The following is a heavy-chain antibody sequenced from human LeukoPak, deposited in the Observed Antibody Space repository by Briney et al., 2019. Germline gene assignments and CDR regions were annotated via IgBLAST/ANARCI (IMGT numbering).Heavy chain of an antibody. V-gene: IGHV3-23*01. CDR3: ARGTTSEDYYFDY. Sequence: GGSLRLSCSASGFTFSSCAMNWVRQAPGKGLEWVSGLSGSGGSTYYADSILGRFTIYRDNSKNTVYLQMNSLRAEDTAVYYCARGTTSEDYYFDYWGQGTLVTVSS. CDR2: LSGSGGST. D-gene: IGHD1-1*01. CDR1: GFTFSSCA. J-gene: IGHJ4*02.